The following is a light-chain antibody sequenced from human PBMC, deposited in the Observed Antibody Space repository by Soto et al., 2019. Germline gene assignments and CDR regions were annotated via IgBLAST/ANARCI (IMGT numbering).Light chain of an antibody. CDR1: GSVVGSYKY. V-gene: IGLV2-11*01. CDR3: CSYAGMYTYV. CDR2: DVS. J-gene: IGLJ1*01. Sequence: QSVLTQPRSVSGSPRQSVTISCTGTGSVVGSYKYVSWYQQCSGKAPILMRYDVSNRPSWARDRFSGSKSGYTSSLTISGLQAEDEADYYCCSYAGMYTYVFGNGTKVTVL.